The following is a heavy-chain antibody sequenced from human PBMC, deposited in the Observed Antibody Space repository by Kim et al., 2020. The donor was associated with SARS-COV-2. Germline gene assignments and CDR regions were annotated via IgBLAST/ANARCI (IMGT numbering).Heavy chain of an antibody. V-gene: IGHV4-31*02. Sequence: SRKRRVTLAADTSKNQFSLKLSSVTAADTAVYYCARTRITMIVVVTHFDYWGQGTLVTVSS. J-gene: IGHJ4*02. D-gene: IGHD3-22*01. CDR3: ARTRITMIVVVTHFDY.